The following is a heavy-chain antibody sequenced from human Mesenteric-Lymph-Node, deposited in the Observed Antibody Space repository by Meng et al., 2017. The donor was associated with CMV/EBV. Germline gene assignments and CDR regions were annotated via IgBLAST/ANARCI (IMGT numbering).Heavy chain of an antibody. CDR3: ASSIRAGVVTPALTHYGMDV. V-gene: IGHV1-18*01. CDR1: GYTFTSYG. J-gene: IGHJ6*02. Sequence: ASVKVSCKASGYTFTSYGISWVRQAPGQGLEWMGWISAYNGNTNYAQKLQGRVTMTTDTSTSTAYMELSSLRSEDTAVYYCASSIRAGVVTPALTHYGMDVWGQGTTVTVSS. CDR2: ISAYNGNT. D-gene: IGHD4-23*01.